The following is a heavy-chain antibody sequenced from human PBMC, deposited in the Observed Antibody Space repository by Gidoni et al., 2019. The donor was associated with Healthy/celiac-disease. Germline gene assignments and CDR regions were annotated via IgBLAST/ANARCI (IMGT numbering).Heavy chain of an antibody. CDR3: ARTGHFDY. J-gene: IGHJ4*02. CDR2: IYCSGST. CDR1: GGSISRSSYY. V-gene: IGHV4-39*01. Sequence: QLQLQESGPGLVQPSETLSLTCTVSGGSISRSSYYWGWIRQPPGKGLEWIGSIYCSGSTYYNPSPKSRVTISVDTSKNQFSLKLSSVTAADTAVYYCARTGHFDYWGQGTLVTVSS.